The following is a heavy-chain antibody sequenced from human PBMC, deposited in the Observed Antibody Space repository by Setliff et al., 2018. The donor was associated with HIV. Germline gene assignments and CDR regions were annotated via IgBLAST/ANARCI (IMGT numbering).Heavy chain of an antibody. J-gene: IGHJ5*02. CDR2: IYYSGTT. CDR3: ASQGVRGAYTWFDP. D-gene: IGHD3-10*01. Sequence: SETLSLTCTVSGGSISSSPNYWGWIRQPPGKGLEWIGSIYYSGTTYYNPSLKSRVSISVDTSKNQFSLKLSAATAADTAVYYCASQGVRGAYTWFDPWGQGTRVTVSS. CDR1: GGSISSSPNY. V-gene: IGHV4-39*01.